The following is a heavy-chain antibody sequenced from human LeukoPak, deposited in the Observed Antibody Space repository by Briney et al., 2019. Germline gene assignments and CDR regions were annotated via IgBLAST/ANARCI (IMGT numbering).Heavy chain of an antibody. V-gene: IGHV3-7*01. D-gene: IGHD3-22*01. CDR2: IKQDGSEK. J-gene: IGHJ4*02. Sequence: VGSLRLSCAASGFTFSSYWMSWVRQAPGKGLEWVANIKQDGSEKYYVDSVKGRFTISRDNAKNSLYLQMNSLRAEDTAVYYCAREVMYHYYDSSGYSFDYWGQGTLVTVSS. CDR1: GFTFSSYW. CDR3: AREVMYHYYDSSGYSFDY.